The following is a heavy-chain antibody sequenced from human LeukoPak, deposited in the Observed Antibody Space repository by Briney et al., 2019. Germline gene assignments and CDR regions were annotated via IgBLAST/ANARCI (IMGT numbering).Heavy chain of an antibody. CDR3: AKARSRWEPNAYYFDY. CDR1: GLTFSSYA. Sequence: GGSLRLSCAASGLTFSSYAMSWVRQAPGKGLEWVSAISGSGGSTYYADSVKGRFTISRDNSKNTLYLQMNSLRAEDTAVYYCAKARSRWEPNAYYFDYWGQGTLVTVSS. V-gene: IGHV3-23*01. CDR2: ISGSGGST. D-gene: IGHD1-26*01. J-gene: IGHJ4*02.